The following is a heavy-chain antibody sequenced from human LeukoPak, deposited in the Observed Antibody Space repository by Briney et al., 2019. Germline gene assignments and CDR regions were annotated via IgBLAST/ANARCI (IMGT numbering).Heavy chain of an antibody. J-gene: IGHJ6*03. CDR2: IHYSGST. Sequence: SETLSLPCTVSGGSISSYYWTWIRQPPGKGLVWIGYIHYSGSTNYNPSLKSRVTISVDTSKSQVSLKLSSVTAADTAVYYCARVSWFPGTSYYYMDVWGRGTTVTVSS. D-gene: IGHD1-1*01. V-gene: IGHV4-59*01. CDR3: ARVSWFPGTSYYYMDV. CDR1: GGSISSYY.